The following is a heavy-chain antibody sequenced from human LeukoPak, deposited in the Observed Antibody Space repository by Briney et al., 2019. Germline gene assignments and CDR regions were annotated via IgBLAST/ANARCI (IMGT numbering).Heavy chain of an antibody. CDR3: AKGGRTTWFDP. Sequence: DSVKGRFTISRDNAKNSLYLQMNSLRAEDTAVYYCAKGGRTTWFDPWGQGTLVTVSS. D-gene: IGHD2-2*01. J-gene: IGHJ5*02. V-gene: IGHV3-7*03.